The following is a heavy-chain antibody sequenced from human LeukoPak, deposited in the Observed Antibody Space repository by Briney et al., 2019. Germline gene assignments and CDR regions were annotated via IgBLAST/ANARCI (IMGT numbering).Heavy chain of an antibody. J-gene: IGHJ5*02. CDR3: ASRTGSYYPFDP. Sequence: GESLKISCKGSGHSFSNYYIDWVRQMPGKSLEGMGVMYPGGSNIRYSPSFQGQVTISADKSNDTAYLQWSTLKASDSAMYYCASRTGSYYPFDPWGQGTLVTVSS. V-gene: IGHV5-51*01. CDR1: GHSFSNYY. CDR2: MYPGGSNI. D-gene: IGHD1-26*01.